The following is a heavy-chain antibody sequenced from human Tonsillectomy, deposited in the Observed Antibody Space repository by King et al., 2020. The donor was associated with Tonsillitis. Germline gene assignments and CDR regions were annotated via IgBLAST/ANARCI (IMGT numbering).Heavy chain of an antibody. Sequence: VQLVESGGGLVQPGGSLKLSCAASGFTFSDSAMHWVRQASGKGLEWVGHIRSKVNSYATAYAAAVKGRFTISRDDSKNTAYLQMNRLKIEDTAVYYCTSSPGGAFDSWGQGRMVTASS. V-gene: IGHV3-73*02. CDR2: IRSKVNSYAT. D-gene: IGHD3-16*01. J-gene: IGHJ3*02. CDR3: TSSPGGAFDS. CDR1: GFTFSDSA.